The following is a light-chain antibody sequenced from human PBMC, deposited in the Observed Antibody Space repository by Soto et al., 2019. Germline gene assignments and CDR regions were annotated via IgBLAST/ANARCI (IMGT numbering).Light chain of an antibody. J-gene: IGLJ2*01. CDR2: EVR. CDR1: SSDVGSYNY. CDR3: SSYTTSTTQV. Sequence: QSVLTQPASVSGSPGQSITISCTGTSSDVGSYNYVSRYQQHPGKAPKLMIYEVRNRPSGVSDRFSGSKSGKTASLTIFGLQAEDEADYYCSSYTTSTTQVFGGGTKVTVL. V-gene: IGLV2-14*01.